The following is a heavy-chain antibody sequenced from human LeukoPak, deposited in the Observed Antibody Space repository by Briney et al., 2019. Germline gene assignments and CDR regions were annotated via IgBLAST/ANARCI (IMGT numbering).Heavy chain of an antibody. V-gene: IGHV6-1*01. Sequence: SQTLSLTCSISGDSVSSKNAAWNWIRQAPSRGLEWLGRTYYRSKWYYEYAVSVKSRITIKSDTSKNQFSLQLNSVTPEDTAVYYCASTPGPIDHWGQGTLVTVSS. CDR3: ASTPGPIDH. J-gene: IGHJ5*02. CDR1: GDSVSSKNAA. CDR2: TYYRSKWYY. D-gene: IGHD2-15*01.